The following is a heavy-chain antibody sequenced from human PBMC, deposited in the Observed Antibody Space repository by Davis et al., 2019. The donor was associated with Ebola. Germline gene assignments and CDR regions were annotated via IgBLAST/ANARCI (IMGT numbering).Heavy chain of an antibody. CDR2: ISAYNGNT. V-gene: IGHV1-18*01. Sequence: ASVKVSCKASGYTFTTHGISWVRQAPGHGLEWMGWISAYNGNTNYAQKLQGRVTMTTDTSTSTAYMELRSLRSDDTAVYYCARALGGMITFGGAFFDYWGQGTLVTVSS. J-gene: IGHJ4*02. CDR3: ARALGGMITFGGAFFDY. D-gene: IGHD3-16*01. CDR1: GYTFTTHG.